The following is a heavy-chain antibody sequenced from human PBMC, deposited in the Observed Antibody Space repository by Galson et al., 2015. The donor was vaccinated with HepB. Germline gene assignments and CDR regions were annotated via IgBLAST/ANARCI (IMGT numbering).Heavy chain of an antibody. CDR1: GFTFSNYG. J-gene: IGHJ4*02. V-gene: IGHV3-33*01. CDR3: ARTFGEYALAYSDF. CDR2: IWYDGSHK. D-gene: IGHD3-10*01. Sequence: SLRLSCAASGFTFSNYGMHWVRQAPGKGLEWVSSIWYDGSHKFYADSVKGRFTISRDNSNDILYLQMNSLRAVDTGVYYCARTFGEYALAYSDFWGQGALVTVAS.